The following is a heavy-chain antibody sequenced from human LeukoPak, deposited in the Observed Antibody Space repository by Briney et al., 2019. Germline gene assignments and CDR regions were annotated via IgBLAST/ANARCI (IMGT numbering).Heavy chain of an antibody. V-gene: IGHV4-30-4*01. CDR3: ARGGGAGLQYGMDV. Sequence: SQTLSLTCTVSGGSISSGDYYWSWIRQPPGKGLEWIGYIYYSGSTYYNPSLKSRVTISVDTSKNQFSLKLSSVTAADTAVYYCARGGGAGLQYGMDVWGQGTTVNVSS. CDR2: IYYSGST. D-gene: IGHD5-24*01. J-gene: IGHJ6*02. CDR1: GGSISSGDYY.